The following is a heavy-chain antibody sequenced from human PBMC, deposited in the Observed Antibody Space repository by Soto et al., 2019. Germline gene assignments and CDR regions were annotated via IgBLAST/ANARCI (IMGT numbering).Heavy chain of an antibody. Sequence: GGSLRLTCAASGFTFSSYSMNWVRQAPGKGLEWVSYISSSSSTIYYADSVKGRFTISSDNAKNSLYLQMNSLRDEDTAVYYCARGHDYGDYLNYYGMDVWVQGTTVTAP. V-gene: IGHV3-48*02. CDR1: GFTFSSYS. CDR3: ARGHDYGDYLNYYGMDV. J-gene: IGHJ6*02. D-gene: IGHD4-17*01. CDR2: ISSSSSTI.